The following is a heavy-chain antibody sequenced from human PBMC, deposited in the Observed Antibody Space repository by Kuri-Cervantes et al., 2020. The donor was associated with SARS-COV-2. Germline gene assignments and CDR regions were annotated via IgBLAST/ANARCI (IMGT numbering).Heavy chain of an antibody. J-gene: IGHJ5*02. D-gene: IGHD3-3*01. CDR3: ARHQRFLEWLLSWFDP. CDR1: GYSFSTGYY. CDR2: IYYSGST. V-gene: IGHV4-38-2*01. Sequence: SQTHSLTCAVSGYSFSTGYYWGWIRQPPGKGLEWIGSIYYSGSTYYNPSLKSRVTISVDTSKNQFSLKLSSVTAADTAVYYCARHQRFLEWLLSWFDPWGQGTLVTVSS.